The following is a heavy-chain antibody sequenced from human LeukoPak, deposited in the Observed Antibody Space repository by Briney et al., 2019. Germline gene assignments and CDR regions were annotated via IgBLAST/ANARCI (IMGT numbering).Heavy chain of an antibody. CDR2: ISGSGGST. CDR1: GFTFSSYA. Sequence: PGGSLRLSCAASGFTFSSYAMAWVRQAPGKGLEWVSVISGSGGSTYYADSVKGRFTISRDNSKNTLYLQMNSLRADDTAVYYCAKGRNSGWFFDYWGQGTLVSVSS. V-gene: IGHV3-23*01. CDR3: AKGRNSGWFFDY. D-gene: IGHD6-19*01. J-gene: IGHJ4*02.